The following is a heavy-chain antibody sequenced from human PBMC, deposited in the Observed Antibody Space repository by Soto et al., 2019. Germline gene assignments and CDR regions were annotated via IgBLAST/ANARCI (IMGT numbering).Heavy chain of an antibody. CDR3: AKDRVSSWYYYYGMDV. D-gene: IGHD1-26*01. CDR1: GFTFSSYA. V-gene: IGHV3-23*01. J-gene: IGHJ6*02. Sequence: GGALRLSCAGSGFTFSSYALSWGRQAPGKGLEWVSGISGSGGSTYYADSVKGRFTISRGNSKNTLYLQMNSLRAEDTAVYYCAKDRVSSWYYYYGMDVWGQGTTVTVSS. CDR2: ISGSGGST.